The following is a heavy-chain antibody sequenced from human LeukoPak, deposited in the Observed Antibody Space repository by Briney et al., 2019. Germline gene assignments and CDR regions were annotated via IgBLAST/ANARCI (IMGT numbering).Heavy chain of an antibody. Sequence: GGPLRLSCAPSGFTFRNAWMRRVHQAPRKGREGVGRIKSKTDGGTTEYAAPVKGRFNISRDDSKNTLYLQMNSLKTEDTAVYYCTTDLYYDSSGYYYFDRDYWGQGTLVTVSS. V-gene: IGHV3-15*01. J-gene: IGHJ4*02. CDR3: TTDLYYDSSGYYYFDRDY. CDR2: IKSKTDGGTT. CDR1: GFTFRNAW. D-gene: IGHD3-22*01.